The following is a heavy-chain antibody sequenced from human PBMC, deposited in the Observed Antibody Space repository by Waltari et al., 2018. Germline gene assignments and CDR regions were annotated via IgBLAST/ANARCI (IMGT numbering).Heavy chain of an antibody. D-gene: IGHD6-13*01. CDR1: GFTLGNYG. V-gene: IGHV3-33*05. J-gene: IGHJ6*02. CDR2: IQYYGNIK. CDR3: AREYSRICFHALDG. Sequence: QVHVVESGGGVVQPGGSLRLSCAASGFTLGNYGMHWVRQAPGKGLGWVEGIQYYGNIKNYADSVKGRFTISRENSKNTLYLEMKSLRAEDTAVYYCAREYSRICFHALDGWGQGTAVTVSS.